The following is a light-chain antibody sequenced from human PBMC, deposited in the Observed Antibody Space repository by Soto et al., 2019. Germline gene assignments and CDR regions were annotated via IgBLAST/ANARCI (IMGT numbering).Light chain of an antibody. J-gene: IGKJ1*01. CDR3: HQYGSSPWT. CDR1: QSVSSKS. CDR2: GAS. V-gene: IGKV3-20*01. Sequence: ENVLTQSPGTLSLSPGERATLSCWASQSVSSKSLAWYQQKPGQAPRLLIYGASSRATGIPDRFSGSGSETDFTLTISRLEPEDFAVYSCHQYGSSPWTFGQGTKLEIK.